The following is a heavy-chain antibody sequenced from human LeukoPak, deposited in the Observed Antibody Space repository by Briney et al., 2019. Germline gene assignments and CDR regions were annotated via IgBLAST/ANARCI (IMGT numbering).Heavy chain of an antibody. Sequence: SETLSLTCAVYGGSFSGYYWSWIRQPPGKGLEWMGEINHSGSTNYNPSLKSRVTITVDTSKKQFSLKLSSVTAADTAVYYCARDAFWSGYYKGYYYYMDVWGKGTTVTVS. J-gene: IGHJ6*03. CDR2: INHSGST. CDR1: GGSFSGYY. CDR3: ARDAFWSGYYKGYYYYMDV. V-gene: IGHV4-34*01. D-gene: IGHD3-3*01.